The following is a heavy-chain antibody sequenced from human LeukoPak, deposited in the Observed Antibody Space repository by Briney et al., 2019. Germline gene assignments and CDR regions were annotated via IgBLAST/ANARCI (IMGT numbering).Heavy chain of an antibody. CDR2: ISSSGSTI. D-gene: IGHD6-19*01. Sequence: PGGSLRLSCAASGFTFSSYEMNWVRQAPGKGLEWVSYISSSGSTIYYADSVKGRFTISRDNAKNTLYLQMNSLRAEDTAVYYCAKGYSSGWGRAFDIWGQGTMVTVSS. J-gene: IGHJ3*02. CDR1: GFTFSSYE. CDR3: AKGYSSGWGRAFDI. V-gene: IGHV3-48*03.